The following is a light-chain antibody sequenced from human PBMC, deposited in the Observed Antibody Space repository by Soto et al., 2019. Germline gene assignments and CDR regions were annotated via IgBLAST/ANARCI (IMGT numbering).Light chain of an antibody. V-gene: IGLV2-14*03. J-gene: IGLJ1*01. CDR2: DVT. CDR3: SSHTSRGTYV. CDR1: SIDVVGYNF. Sequence: QSELTQAAYVSGSPGQSITISRNGTSIDVVGYNFVSWYQQHPDKAPKLMISDVTNRPSGVSNRFSGSKSGNTASLTISGLQAEDEADYYCSSHTSRGTYVFGTGTKVTVL.